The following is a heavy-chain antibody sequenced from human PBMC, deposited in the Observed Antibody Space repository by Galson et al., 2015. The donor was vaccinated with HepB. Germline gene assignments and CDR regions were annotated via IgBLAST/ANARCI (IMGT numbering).Heavy chain of an antibody. J-gene: IGHJ6*02. CDR2: ISSSSLYE. D-gene: IGHD3-10*01. Sequence: SLRLSCASSGFTLSTYSMNWVRQAPGKGLEWVSSISSSSLYEYYADSVRGRFTVSRDNAKNSHYLQMNSLSAEDTAVYYCARVYGSGSYGYGMDVWGQGTTVTVS. CDR1: GFTLSTYS. CDR3: ARVYGSGSYGYGMDV. V-gene: IGHV3-21*01.